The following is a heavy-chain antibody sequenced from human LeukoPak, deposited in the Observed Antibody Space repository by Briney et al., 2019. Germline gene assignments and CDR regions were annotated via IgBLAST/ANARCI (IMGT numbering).Heavy chain of an antibody. CDR1: GGSISNFY. CDR2: IYYSGST. V-gene: IGHV4-59*08. Sequence: SETLSLTCTVSGGSISNFYWSWIRQPPGKGLEWIGCIYYSGSTNYNPSLKSRVTISVDTSKNQFSLKLSSVTAADTAVYYCARHKDSSSWSHFDPWGQGTLVTVSS. J-gene: IGHJ5*02. D-gene: IGHD6-13*01. CDR3: ARHKDSSSWSHFDP.